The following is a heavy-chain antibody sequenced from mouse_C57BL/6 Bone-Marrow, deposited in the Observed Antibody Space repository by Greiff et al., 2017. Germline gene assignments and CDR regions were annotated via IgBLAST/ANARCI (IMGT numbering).Heavy chain of an antibody. Sequence: QVQLKQSGAELMKPGASVKLSCKATGYTFTGYWIEWVKQRPGHGLEWIGEILPGSGSTNYTEKFKGKATFTADTSSNTAYMQLSSLTTEDSAIYYWAPGGAWFAYWGQGTLVTVSA. CDR1: GYTFTGYW. CDR3: APGGAWFAY. J-gene: IGHJ3*01. CDR2: ILPGSGST. V-gene: IGHV1-9*01.